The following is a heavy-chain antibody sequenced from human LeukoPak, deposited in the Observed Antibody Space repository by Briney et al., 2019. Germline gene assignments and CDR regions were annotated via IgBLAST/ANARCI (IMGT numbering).Heavy chain of an antibody. CDR1: GFTVSSNY. D-gene: IGHD2-21*02. CDR2: IYSGGST. V-gene: IGHV3-66*01. J-gene: IGHJ4*02. Sequence: GGSLRLSCAASGFTVSSNYMGWVRQAPGKGLDWVSVIYSGGSTYYADSVKGRFTISRDNSKNTLYLQMNSLSAEDTAVYYCAGAYSRGVVTFDYWGQGTLVTVSS. CDR3: AGAYSRGVVTFDY.